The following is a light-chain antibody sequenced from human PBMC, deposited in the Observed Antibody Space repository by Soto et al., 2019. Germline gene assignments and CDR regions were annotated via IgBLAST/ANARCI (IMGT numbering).Light chain of an antibody. V-gene: IGKV3-15*01. CDR3: QQYYDWPPWT. CDR1: QNVASNH. J-gene: IGKJ1*01. CDR2: GAS. Sequence: EIVLTQSPDILSLSPGEKATLSCRASQNVASNHLAWYQQKPGQAPRLLIYGASTRATGVPARITGSGSGTEFSLTISSLQSEDSAVYYCQQYYDWPPWTFGQGTKVDIK.